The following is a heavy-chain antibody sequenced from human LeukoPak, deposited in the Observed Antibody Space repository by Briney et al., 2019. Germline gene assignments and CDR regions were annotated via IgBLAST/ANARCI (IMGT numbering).Heavy chain of an antibody. J-gene: IGHJ4*02. D-gene: IGHD3-10*01. CDR2: ISYDGSNK. V-gene: IGHV3-30*03. CDR3: ARAKPGAFDY. Sequence: GGSLRLSCAASGFTFSSYGMHWVRQAPGKGLEWVAVISYDGSNKYYADSVKGRFTISRDNAKNSLYLQMNSLRAEDTAVYYCARAKPGAFDYWGQGTLVTVSS. CDR1: GFTFSSYG.